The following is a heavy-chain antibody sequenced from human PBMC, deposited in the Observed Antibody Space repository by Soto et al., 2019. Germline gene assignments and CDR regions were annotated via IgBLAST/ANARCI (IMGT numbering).Heavy chain of an antibody. CDR2: INHSGST. J-gene: IGHJ3*02. D-gene: IGHD3-16*02. CDR1: GGSFSGYY. CDR3: ARGHGYVWGSYRQKPGAFDI. V-gene: IGHV4-34*01. Sequence: SETLSLTCAVYGGSFSGYYWSWIRQPPGKGLEWIGEINHSGSTNYNPSLKSRVTISVDTSKNQFSLKLSSVTAADTAVYYCARGHGYVWGSYRQKPGAFDIWGQGTMVTVSS.